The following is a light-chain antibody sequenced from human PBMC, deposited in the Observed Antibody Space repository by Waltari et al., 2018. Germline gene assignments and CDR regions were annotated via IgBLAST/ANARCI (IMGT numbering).Light chain of an antibody. CDR2: WAS. V-gene: IGKV4-1*01. CDR3: QKYYGAPRT. Sequence: DIVMTQSPDSLAVSLGERATINCKSSQRVLYSANSKNDLAWFQQQPGQPPKPFLYWASTRESGVPHRFSGRGSETDFTLTITSLQAEDVAVYYCQKYYGAPRTFGQGTKVEIK. J-gene: IGKJ1*01. CDR1: QRVLYSANSKND.